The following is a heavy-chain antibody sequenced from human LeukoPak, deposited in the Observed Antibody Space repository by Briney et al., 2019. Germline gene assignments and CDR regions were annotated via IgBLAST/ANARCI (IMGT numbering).Heavy chain of an antibody. Sequence: KPSETLSLTCTVSGGSISSYYWSWIRQPPGKGLEWIGYIYYSGSTNYNPSLKSRVTISVDTSKNQFSLKLSSVTAADTAVYYCARGKLRYLIWYGGFDPWGQGTLVTVSS. D-gene: IGHD3-9*01. CDR1: GGSISSYY. V-gene: IGHV4-59*12. CDR2: IYYSGST. J-gene: IGHJ5*02. CDR3: ARGKLRYLIWYGGFDP.